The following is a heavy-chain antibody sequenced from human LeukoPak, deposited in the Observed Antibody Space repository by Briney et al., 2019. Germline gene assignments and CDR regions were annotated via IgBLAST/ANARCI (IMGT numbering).Heavy chain of an antibody. V-gene: IGHV3-33*05. J-gene: IGHJ4*02. D-gene: IGHD4-17*01. Sequence: GGSLRLSCAASGYSFSAYGMHRVRQAPGEGLEWVSVISIDGSNKDYVDSVKGRFTISRDDSKNTLYLQMNSLRAEDTAIYYCARGLLDYGDYYFDFWGQGTLITVS. CDR2: ISIDGSNK. CDR1: GYSFSAYG. CDR3: ARGLLDYGDYYFDF.